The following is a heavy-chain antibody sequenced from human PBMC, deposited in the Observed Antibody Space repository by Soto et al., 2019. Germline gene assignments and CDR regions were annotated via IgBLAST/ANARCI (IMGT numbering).Heavy chain of an antibody. CDR3: ARASGGYCSGGRCYFDL. J-gene: IGHJ4*02. D-gene: IGHD2-15*01. CDR1: GYTLTNYY. Sequence: ASVKVSCKASGYTLTNYYMRWVRQAPGQGLEWMGIINPSVSSTSYAQKFQGRVAMTRDTSTSTVYMELSSLRSDDTAVYYCARASGGYCSGGRCYFDLWGQGTQVTVSS. V-gene: IGHV1-46*01. CDR2: INPSVSST.